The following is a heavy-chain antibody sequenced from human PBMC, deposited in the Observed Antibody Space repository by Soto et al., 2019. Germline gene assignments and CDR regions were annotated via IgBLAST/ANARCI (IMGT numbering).Heavy chain of an antibody. D-gene: IGHD6-6*01. CDR2: ISGSGGST. CDR3: AKDLRSSSRAFGMDA. V-gene: IGHV3-23*01. CDR1: GFPFSSYV. J-gene: IGHJ6*02. Sequence: HPGGSLRLSCAASGFPFSSYVMSWVRQAPGKGLEWVSAISGSGGSTYYADSVKGRFTISRDNSKNTLYLQMNSLRAEDTAVYYCAKDLRSSSRAFGMDAWGQGTTVTVSS.